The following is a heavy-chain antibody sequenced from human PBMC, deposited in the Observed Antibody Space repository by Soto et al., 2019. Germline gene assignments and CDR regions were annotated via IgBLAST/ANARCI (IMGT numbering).Heavy chain of an antibody. CDR2: VYWNDDK. V-gene: IGHV2-5*01. D-gene: IGHD4-17*01. J-gene: IGHJ4*02. CDR1: GFSPSTGGVG. CDR3: AHVVTTDTTGYFDY. Sequence: QITLRESGPALVKPTETLTLTCTFSGFSPSTGGVGVAWFRLPPGEALEWVSLVYWNDDKRYRPSLRGRLTLTKDTSRSQVVLTMTNFDSRDTATYYCAHVVTTDTTGYFDYWGQGTLVTVSS.